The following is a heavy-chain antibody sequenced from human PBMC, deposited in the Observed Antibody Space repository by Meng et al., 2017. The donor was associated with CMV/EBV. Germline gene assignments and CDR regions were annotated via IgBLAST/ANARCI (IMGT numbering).Heavy chain of an antibody. D-gene: IGHD2-2*01. CDR2: IYYSGST. J-gene: IGHJ4*02. CDR1: GGSISSSSYY. CDR3: ARPDYQLLGWVFGY. V-gene: IGHV4-39*01. Sequence: SETLSLTCTVSGGSISSSSYYWGWIRQPPGKGLEWIGSIYYSGSTYYNPSLKSRVTISVDTSKNQFSLKLSSVTAADTAVYYCARPDYQLLGWVFGYWGQGTLVTVSS.